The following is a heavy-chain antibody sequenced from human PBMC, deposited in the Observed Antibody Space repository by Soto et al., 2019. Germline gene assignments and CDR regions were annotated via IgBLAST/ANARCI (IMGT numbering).Heavy chain of an antibody. V-gene: IGHV3-53*01. Sequence: PGGSLRLSCAASGFTVSSNYMSWVRQAPGKGLEWVSVIYSGGSTYYADSVKGRFTISRDNSKNTLYPQMNSLRAEDTAVYYCARVSRDVAWFDPWGQGTLVTVSS. CDR1: GFTVSSNY. J-gene: IGHJ5*02. D-gene: IGHD2-21*02. CDR3: ARVSRDVAWFDP. CDR2: IYSGGST.